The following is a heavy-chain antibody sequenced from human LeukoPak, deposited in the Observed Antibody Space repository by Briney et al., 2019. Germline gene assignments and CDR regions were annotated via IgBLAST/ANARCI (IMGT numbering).Heavy chain of an antibody. J-gene: IGHJ4*02. CDR2: IYHSGLI. Sequence: WETLSLTCTVSGYSISSGYYWGWIRQPPGKGLEWIANIYHSGLIYYNPSLKSRITISIDTSKNQFSLKLSSVTAADTALYYCARRITGTTSDSFDYWGQGTLVTVSS. D-gene: IGHD1-20*01. V-gene: IGHV4-38-2*02. CDR1: GYSISSGYY. CDR3: ARRITGTTSDSFDY.